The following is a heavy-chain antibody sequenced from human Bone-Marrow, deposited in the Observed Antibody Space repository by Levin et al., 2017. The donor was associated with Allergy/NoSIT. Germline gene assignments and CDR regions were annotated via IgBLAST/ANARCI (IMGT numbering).Heavy chain of an antibody. Sequence: GESLKISCAASGFTVSSHYMSWVRQAPGKGLEWVSVIYSGGSTYYADSVKGRFTISRDNSKNTLYLQMNSLRAEDTAVYYCARDQPKGYFDLWGRGTLVTVSS. CDR3: ARDQPKGYFDL. CDR1: GFTVSSHY. J-gene: IGHJ2*01. CDR2: IYSGGST. V-gene: IGHV3-53*01.